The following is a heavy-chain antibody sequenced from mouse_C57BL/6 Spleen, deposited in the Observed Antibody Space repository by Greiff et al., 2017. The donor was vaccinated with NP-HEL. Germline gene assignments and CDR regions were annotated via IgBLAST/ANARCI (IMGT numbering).Heavy chain of an antibody. D-gene: IGHD4-1*01. Sequence: QVQLQQPGAELVRPGSSVKLSCKASGYTFTSYWMHWVKQRPIQGLEWIGNIDPSDSETHYNQKFKDKATLTVDKSSSTAYMQLSSLTSEDSAVYYCARRGWDVYFDYWGQGTTLTVSS. CDR2: IDPSDSET. CDR1: GYTFTSYW. J-gene: IGHJ2*01. V-gene: IGHV1-52*01. CDR3: ARRGWDVYFDY.